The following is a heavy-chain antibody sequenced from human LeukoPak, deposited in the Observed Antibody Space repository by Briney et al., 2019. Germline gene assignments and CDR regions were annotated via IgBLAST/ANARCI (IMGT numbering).Heavy chain of an antibody. CDR2: INHSGSA. Sequence: PSETLSLTCTVYGGSFSGYYWSWIRQPPGKGLEWIGEINHSGSANYNPSLKSRVTISVDTSKNQFSLKLSSVTAADTAVYYCARRYSSSWYARGYFDYWGRGTLVTVSS. D-gene: IGHD6-13*01. V-gene: IGHV4-34*01. CDR3: ARRYSSSWYARGYFDY. CDR1: GGSFSGYY. J-gene: IGHJ4*02.